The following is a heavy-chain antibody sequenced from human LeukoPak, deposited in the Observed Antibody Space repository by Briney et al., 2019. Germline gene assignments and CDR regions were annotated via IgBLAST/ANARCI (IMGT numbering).Heavy chain of an antibody. D-gene: IGHD5-18*01. CDR1: GGSFSGYY. Sequence: PSETLSLTCAVYGGSFSGYYWSWIRQPPGKGLEWIGEINHSGSTNYNPSLKSRVTISVDTSKNQFSLKLSSVTAADTAVYYCARLVDTAMGYMDVWGQGTTVTVSS. CDR3: ARLVDTAMGYMDV. V-gene: IGHV4-34*01. CDR2: INHSGST. J-gene: IGHJ6*02.